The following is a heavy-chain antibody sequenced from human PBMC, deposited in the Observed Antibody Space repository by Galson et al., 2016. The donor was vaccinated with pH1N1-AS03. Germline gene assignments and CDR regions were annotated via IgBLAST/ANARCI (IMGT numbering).Heavy chain of an antibody. V-gene: IGHV3-11*06. CDR3: ARLQRDTILTDSFFDY. CDR1: GFNFRGYY. J-gene: IGHJ4*02. D-gene: IGHD5-18*01. CDR2: INAGNNYR. Sequence: SLRLSCAASGFNFRGYYMSWIRQAPGKGLEWVSYINAGNNYREYADSVKGRFTVSRDNAKSSLYLQMNSLIAEDTAVYYCARLQRDTILTDSFFDYWGQGTLVTVSS.